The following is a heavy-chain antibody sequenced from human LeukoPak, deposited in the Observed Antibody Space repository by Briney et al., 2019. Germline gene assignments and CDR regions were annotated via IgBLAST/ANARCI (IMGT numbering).Heavy chain of an antibody. V-gene: IGHV3-30*02. CDR1: GFLFTSYG. D-gene: IGHD5-18*01. J-gene: IGHJ4*02. CDR2: IQFDGANK. Sequence: GGSLRLSCAASGFLFTSYGMHWVRQAPGKGLEWVAFIQFDGANKYYADSVKGRFTTSRDNSKNTLYLQMNSLRADDTSLYYCVKDIRRGDNYGYDQFAYWGQGTLVTVSS. CDR3: VKDIRRGDNYGYDQFAY.